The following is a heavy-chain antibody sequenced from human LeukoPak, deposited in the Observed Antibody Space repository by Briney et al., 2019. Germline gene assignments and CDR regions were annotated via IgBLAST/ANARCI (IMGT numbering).Heavy chain of an antibody. CDR2: INPNSGGT. J-gene: IGHJ5*02. V-gene: IGHV1-2*06. CDR3: ARGFGVLWFGELLPYNWFDP. D-gene: IGHD3-10*01. Sequence: ASVKVSCKASGYTFTGYYMYWVRQAPGQGLEWMGRINPNSGGTNYAQKFQGRVTMTRDTSISTAYMELSRLRSDDTAVYYCARGFGVLWFGELLPYNWFDPWGQGTLVTVSS. CDR1: GYTFTGYY.